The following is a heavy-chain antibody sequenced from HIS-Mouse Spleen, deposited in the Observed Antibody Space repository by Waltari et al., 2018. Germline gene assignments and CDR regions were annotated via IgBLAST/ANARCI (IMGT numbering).Heavy chain of an antibody. CDR1: GGSISSSSYY. CDR2: MYYRGST. CDR3: AREIPYSSSWYDWYFDL. D-gene: IGHD6-13*01. J-gene: IGHJ2*01. V-gene: IGHV4-39*07. Sequence: QLQLQESGPGLVKPSETLSLTCTVSGGSISSSSYYWGGIRRPPGKGVEWIGSMYYRGSTYYNPSLKSRVTISVDTSKNQFSLKLSSVTAADTAVYYCAREIPYSSSWYDWYFDLWGRGTLVTVSS.